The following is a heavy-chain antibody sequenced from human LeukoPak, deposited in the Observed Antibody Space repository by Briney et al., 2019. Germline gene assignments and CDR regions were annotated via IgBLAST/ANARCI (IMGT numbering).Heavy chain of an antibody. V-gene: IGHV4-31*03. CDR3: ARDISAYGNWFDP. Sequence: SETLSLTCTVSGGSISSGGYYWSWIRQHPGKGLEWIGYIYYSGSTYYNPSLKSRVTISVDTSKNQFSLKLSSVTAADTAVYYCARDISAYGNWFDPWGQGTLVTVPS. D-gene: IGHD4-17*01. J-gene: IGHJ5*02. CDR2: IYYSGST. CDR1: GGSISSGGYY.